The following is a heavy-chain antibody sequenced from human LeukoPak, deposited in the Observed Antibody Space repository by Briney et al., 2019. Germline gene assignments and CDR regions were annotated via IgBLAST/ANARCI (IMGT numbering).Heavy chain of an antibody. D-gene: IGHD3-3*01. CDR1: GFTFSDYY. V-gene: IGHV3-23*01. Sequence: GGSLRLSCAASGFTFSDYYMSWIRQAPGKGLEWVSAVSGSGGSTYYADSVKGRFTISRDNSKNTLYLQMNSLRAEDTAVYYCAKASDDFWSGYPSDYWGQGTLVTVSS. CDR2: VSGSGGST. J-gene: IGHJ4*02. CDR3: AKASDDFWSGYPSDY.